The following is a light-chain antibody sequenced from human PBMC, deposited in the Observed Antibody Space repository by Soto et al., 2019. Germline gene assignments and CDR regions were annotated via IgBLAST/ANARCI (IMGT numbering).Light chain of an antibody. J-gene: IGKJ5*01. V-gene: IGKV3-15*01. CDR3: QQYNNWPPIT. Sequence: EIVLTQSPATLSVSPCERVTLSCRASQSVGGFLALYQQKPGQAPRLLIYGASTRANGIPARFSGSGSGTEFTLTISNLQSEDFAVYYCQQYNNWPPITFGQGTRLEIK. CDR2: GAS. CDR1: QSVGGF.